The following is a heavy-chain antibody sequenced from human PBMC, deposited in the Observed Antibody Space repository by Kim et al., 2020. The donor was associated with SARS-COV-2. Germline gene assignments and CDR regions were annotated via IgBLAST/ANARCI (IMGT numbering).Heavy chain of an antibody. Sequence: SETLSLTCTVSGGSVSSGSYYWSWIRQPPGKGLEWIGYIYYSGSTNYNPSLKSRVTISVDTSKNQFSLKLSSVTAADTAVYYCARGYGEYWGQGTLVTV. J-gene: IGHJ4*02. CDR1: GGSVSSGSYY. CDR3: ARGYGEY. V-gene: IGHV4-61*01. CDR2: IYYSGST. D-gene: IGHD3-10*01.